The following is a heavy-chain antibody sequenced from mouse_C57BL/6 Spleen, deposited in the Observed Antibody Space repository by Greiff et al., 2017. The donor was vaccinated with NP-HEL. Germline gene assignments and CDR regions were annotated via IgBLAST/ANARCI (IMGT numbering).Heavy chain of an antibody. CDR2: IDPSDSYT. D-gene: IGHD1-1*01. CDR3: ARSYYGSQYYFDY. J-gene: IGHJ2*01. Sequence: VQLQQSGAELVMPGASVKLSCKASGYTFTSYWMHWVKQRPGQGLEWIGEIDPSDSYTNYNQKFKGKSTLTVDKSSSTAYMQLSSLTSEDSAVYYCARSYYGSQYYFDYWGQGTTLTVSS. V-gene: IGHV1-69*01. CDR1: GYTFTSYW.